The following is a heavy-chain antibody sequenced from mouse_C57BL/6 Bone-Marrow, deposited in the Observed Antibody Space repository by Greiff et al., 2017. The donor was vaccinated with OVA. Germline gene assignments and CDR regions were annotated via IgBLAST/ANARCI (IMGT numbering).Heavy chain of an antibody. Sequence: LEESGAELVRPGTSVKMSCKASGYTFTNYWIGWAKQRPGHGLEWIGDIYPGGGYTNYNEKFKGKATLTADKSSSTAYMQFSSLTSEDSAIYYCARWDYDGWYFDVWGTGTTVTVSS. D-gene: IGHD2-4*01. CDR2: IYPGGGYT. CDR1: GYTFTNYW. V-gene: IGHV1-63*01. J-gene: IGHJ1*03. CDR3: ARWDYDGWYFDV.